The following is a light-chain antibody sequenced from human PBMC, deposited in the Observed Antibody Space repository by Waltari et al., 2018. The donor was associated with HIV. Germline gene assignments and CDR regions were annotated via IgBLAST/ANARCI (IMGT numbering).Light chain of an antibody. Sequence: SYELTQPPSVSVSPGQTASITCSGDKLGEKYACWYQQKPGPAPVLVIYQDSKRPSGIPERVSGSNAGNTATLTISGTQAMDEADYYCQAWDSSTAVFGGGTKLTVL. CDR2: QDS. J-gene: IGLJ3*02. CDR1: KLGEKY. V-gene: IGLV3-1*01. CDR3: QAWDSSTAV.